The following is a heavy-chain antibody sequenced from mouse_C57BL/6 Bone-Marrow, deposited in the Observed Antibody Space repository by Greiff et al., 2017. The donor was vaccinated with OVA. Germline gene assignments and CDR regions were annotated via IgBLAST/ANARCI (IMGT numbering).Heavy chain of an antibody. J-gene: IGHJ4*01. CDR2: INPNYGTT. CDR1: GYSFTDYN. D-gene: IGHD2-4*01. CDR3: AREIYYDYERAMDY. V-gene: IGHV1-39*01. Sequence: LQESGPELVKPGASVKISCKASGYSFTDYNMNWVKQSNGKSLEWIGVINPNYGTTSYNQKFKGKATLTVDQSSSTAYMQLNSLTSEDSAVYYCAREIYYDYERAMDYWGQGTSVTVSS.